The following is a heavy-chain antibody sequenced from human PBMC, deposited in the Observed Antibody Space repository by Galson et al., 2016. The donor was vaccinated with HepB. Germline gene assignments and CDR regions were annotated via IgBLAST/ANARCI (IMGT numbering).Heavy chain of an antibody. CDR1: GFSFATSGMC. V-gene: IGHV2-70*01. Sequence: PALVKPTQTLTLTCTFSGFSFATSGMCVSWIRQPPGKALEWLAFINWDDEKYYSTSLKPRVTISMGTSKNQVVLEMTNMDPLDTGTYYFLRTRMGVVVTIFDYWGQGALVAVSS. D-gene: IGHD3-16*02. CDR3: LRTRMGVVVTIFDY. CDR2: INWDDEK. J-gene: IGHJ4*02.